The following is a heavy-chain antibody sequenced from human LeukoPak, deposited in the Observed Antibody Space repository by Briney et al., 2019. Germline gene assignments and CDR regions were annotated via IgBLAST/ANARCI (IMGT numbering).Heavy chain of an antibody. D-gene: IGHD3-16*02. CDR3: AKLSWGS. CDR1: GFTFSSYW. V-gene: IGHV3-30*18. J-gene: IGHJ4*02. CDR2: ISYDGSNK. Sequence: GGSLRLSCAASGFTFSSYWMSWVSQAPGKGLEWVAVISYDGSNKYYADSVKGRFTISRDNSKNTLYLQMNSLRAEDTAVYYCAKLSWGSWGQGTLVTVSS.